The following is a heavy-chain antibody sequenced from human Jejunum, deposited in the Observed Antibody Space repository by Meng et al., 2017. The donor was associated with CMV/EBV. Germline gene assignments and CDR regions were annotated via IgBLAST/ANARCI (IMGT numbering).Heavy chain of an antibody. V-gene: IGHV3-66*02. J-gene: IGHJ4*02. D-gene: IGHD3-10*01. Sequence: SRFPVSSSHISWVRQAPGKGLECFSVIDSGGRTYYTDSVKGRFTIFRDSSKNMLYLQMSSLRPEDTAVYYCAREDYYGSGSLDYWGQGTLVTVSS. CDR2: IDSGGRT. CDR1: RFPVSSSH. CDR3: AREDYYGSGSLDY.